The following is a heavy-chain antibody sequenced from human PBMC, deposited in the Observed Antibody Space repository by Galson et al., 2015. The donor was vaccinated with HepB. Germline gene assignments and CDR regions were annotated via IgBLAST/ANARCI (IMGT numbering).Heavy chain of an antibody. V-gene: IGHV3-21*04. CDR2: ISSSSSYI. CDR1: GFTFSSYS. Sequence: SLRLSCAASGFTFSSYSMNWVRQAPGKGLEWVSSISSSSSYIYYADSVKGRFTISRDNAKNSLYLQMNSLRAADTAVYYCASDGPIVGATGGIWGQGTMVTVSS. J-gene: IGHJ3*02. D-gene: IGHD1-26*01. CDR3: ASDGPIVGATGGI.